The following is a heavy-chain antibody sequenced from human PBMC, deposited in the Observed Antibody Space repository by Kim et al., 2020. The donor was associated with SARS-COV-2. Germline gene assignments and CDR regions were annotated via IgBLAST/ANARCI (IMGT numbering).Heavy chain of an antibody. CDR3: ARGSSGYYYVDY. J-gene: IGHJ4*02. CDR2: T. Sequence: TTYAASGKVRFTISRDNAKNTLYLQMSSLRAEDTAVYFCARGSSGYYYVDYWGQGTLVTVSS. D-gene: IGHD3-22*01. V-gene: IGHV3-74*01.